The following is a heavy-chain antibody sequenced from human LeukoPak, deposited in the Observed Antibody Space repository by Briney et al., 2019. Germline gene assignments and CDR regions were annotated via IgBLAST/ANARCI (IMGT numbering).Heavy chain of an antibody. CDR2: ISGSGGST. J-gene: IGHJ6*02. D-gene: IGHD3-10*01. CDR3: ARETMVRGVYYYYYGMDV. CDR1: GFTFSSYA. V-gene: IGHV3-23*01. Sequence: PGGSLRLSCAASGFTFSSYAMSWVRQAPGKGLEWVSAISGSGGSTYYADSVKGRFTISRDNSKNTLYLQMNSLRAEDTAVYYCARETMVRGVYYYYYGMDVWGQGTTVTVS.